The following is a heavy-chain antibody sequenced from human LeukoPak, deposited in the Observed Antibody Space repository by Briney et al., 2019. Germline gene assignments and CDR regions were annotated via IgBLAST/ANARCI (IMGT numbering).Heavy chain of an antibody. D-gene: IGHD3-9*01. J-gene: IGHJ4*02. CDR1: GFTFSNYA. CDR3: AKWGDYDVLTGYYVSDY. Sequence: GASLRLSCAASGFTFSNYAMSWVRQAPGKGLEWVSAITGSGGNTYYADSVKGRFTVSRDNSKNTVFLQMNSLRAEDTAVYYCAKWGDYDVLTGYYVSDYWGQGTLVTVSS. V-gene: IGHV3-23*01. CDR2: ITGSGGNT.